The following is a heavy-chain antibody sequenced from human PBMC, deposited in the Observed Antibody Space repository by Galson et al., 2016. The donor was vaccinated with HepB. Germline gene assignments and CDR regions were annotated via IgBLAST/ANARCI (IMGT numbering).Heavy chain of an antibody. CDR1: GGSMSDYY. CDR3: ARDSTYSTNWSFQYHGMDV. D-gene: IGHD2-2*01. J-gene: IGHJ6*02. V-gene: IGHV4-59*01. Sequence: SETLSLTCSVSGGSMSDYYWSWIRQPPGKGLEWIGNIYYSGSTTYNPSLKSRVTISVDTSKNRFSLRLSSVTAADTAVYYCARDSTYSTNWSFQYHGMDVWGQGTTVTVSS. CDR2: IYYSGST.